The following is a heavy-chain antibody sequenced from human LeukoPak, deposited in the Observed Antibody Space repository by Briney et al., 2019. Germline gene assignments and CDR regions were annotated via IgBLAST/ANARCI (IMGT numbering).Heavy chain of an antibody. CDR2: INWSGGST. V-gene: IGHV3-20*04. D-gene: IGHD6-19*01. CDR3: VREGGSGWYSGWFDP. Sequence: PGGSLRLSCAASGFTFDDYSMSGVRQVPGKGLEWVSGINWSGGSTGYADSVKGRFTISRDNAENSLHLQMNSLRAEDTAVYYCVREGGSGWYSGWFDPWGQGTLVTVSS. J-gene: IGHJ5*02. CDR1: GFTFDDYS.